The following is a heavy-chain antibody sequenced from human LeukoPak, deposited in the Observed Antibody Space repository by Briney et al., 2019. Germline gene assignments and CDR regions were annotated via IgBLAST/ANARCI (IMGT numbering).Heavy chain of an antibody. J-gene: IGHJ4*02. D-gene: IGHD3-3*01. CDR1: GFTFNSYA. V-gene: IGHV3-23*01. Sequence: PGGSLRLSCAASGFTFNSYAMSWVRQAPGKGLEWVSAISGSGSSTYYADSVKGRFTISRDNFKNTLYLQMNSLRAEDTAVYYCAKDQVRFGDYWGQGTLVTVSS. CDR2: ISGSGSST. CDR3: AKDQVRFGDY.